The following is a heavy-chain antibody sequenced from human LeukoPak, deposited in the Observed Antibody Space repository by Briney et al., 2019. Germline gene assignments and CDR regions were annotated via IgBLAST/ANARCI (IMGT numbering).Heavy chain of an antibody. CDR2: ISENGDRT. J-gene: IGHJ4*02. Sequence: GGSLRLSCAASGFTFANYGMHWVRQTPGKGLEWVSLISENGDRTYYADSVEGRFTISRDNSRRSLYLQMNSLRTEDSALYYCAKDPKNVIRNFDSGYWGQGTLVTVSS. D-gene: IGHD3-9*01. CDR3: AKDPKNVIRNFDSGY. V-gene: IGHV3-43*02. CDR1: GFTFANYG.